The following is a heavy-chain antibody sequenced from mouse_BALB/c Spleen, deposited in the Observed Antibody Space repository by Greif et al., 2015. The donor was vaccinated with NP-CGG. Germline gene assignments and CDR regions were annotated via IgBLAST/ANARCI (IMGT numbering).Heavy chain of an antibody. D-gene: IGHD2-14*01. V-gene: IGHV14-3*02. Sequence: EVQLQQSGAELVKPGASVKLSCTASGFTIKDTYMHWVKQRPEQGLEWIGRLAPANSDIKYDPKFQGKATITVDTSSNTAYLQRSGLTSEDTAGYYCAKAYNRSLGVAYWGQGTLVTVSA. J-gene: IGHJ3*01. CDR2: LAPANSDI. CDR1: GFTIKDTY. CDR3: AKAYNRSLGVAY.